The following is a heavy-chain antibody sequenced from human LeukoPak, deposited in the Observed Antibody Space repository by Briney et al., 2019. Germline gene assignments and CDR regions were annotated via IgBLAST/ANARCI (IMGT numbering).Heavy chain of an antibody. CDR3: ARDSGNFHYDMDV. CDR2: KFSHDGTT. D-gene: IGHD3-10*01. Sequence: ASVKVSCKTSGYSFNSHHVHWVRQAPGQGLEWMGVKFSHDGTTSYTQNFQGRLTMTRDTSTSTVYMELSSLRSEDTAVYYCARDSGNFHYDMDVWGQGTTVIVSS. J-gene: IGHJ6*02. V-gene: IGHV1-46*02. CDR1: GYSFNSHH.